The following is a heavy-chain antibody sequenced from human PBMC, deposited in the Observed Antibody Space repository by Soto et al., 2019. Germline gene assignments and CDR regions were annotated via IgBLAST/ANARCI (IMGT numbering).Heavy chain of an antibody. Sequence: ASVKVSCKVSGHTLTELSMHWVRQAPGKGLEWMGGFDPEDGETIYAQKFQGRVTMTEDTSTDTAYMELSSLRSEDTAVYYCATDHAYRRVFLRSFDYWGQGTLVTVSS. D-gene: IGHD3-10*01. V-gene: IGHV1-24*01. CDR2: FDPEDGET. J-gene: IGHJ4*02. CDR1: GHTLTELS. CDR3: ATDHAYRRVFLRSFDY.